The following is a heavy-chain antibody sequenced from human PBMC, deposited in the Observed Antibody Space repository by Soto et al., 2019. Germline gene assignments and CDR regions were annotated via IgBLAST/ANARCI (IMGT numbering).Heavy chain of an antibody. V-gene: IGHV1-58*01. J-gene: IGHJ4*02. CDR1: GFTFPSSA. Sequence: QMQLVQSGPEVKKPGTSVKVSCKASGFTFPSSAVQWVRQARGQRLEWIARIVVGSGNTNYAQKFKERLTISRDMSTNTACMELSSLRSEDTAVYYCAAVPYYYDTSGTYFDYWGQGTLVTVSS. CDR2: IVVGSGNT. D-gene: IGHD3-22*01. CDR3: AAVPYYYDTSGTYFDY.